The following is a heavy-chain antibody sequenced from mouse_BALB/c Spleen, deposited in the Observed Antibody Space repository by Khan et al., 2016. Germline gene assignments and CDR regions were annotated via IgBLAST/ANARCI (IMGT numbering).Heavy chain of an antibody. CDR1: GFTFSSFG. D-gene: IGHD2-2*01. Sequence: EVELVESGGGLVQPGGSRKLSCAASGFTFSSFGMHWVRQAPETGLEWVAYVSSDSSTIYYADTLKGRCTIARDNPKNTHFLQMTSLRSEVTAMYYCIRERGYDAWFAYWGQGTLVTVSA. CDR2: VSSDSSTI. J-gene: IGHJ3*01. CDR3: IRERGYDAWFAY. V-gene: IGHV5-17*02.